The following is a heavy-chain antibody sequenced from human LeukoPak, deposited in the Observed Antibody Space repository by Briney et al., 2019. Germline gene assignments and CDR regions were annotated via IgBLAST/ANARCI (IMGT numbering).Heavy chain of an antibody. CDR1: GFTFRSYW. CDR3: ARDYDRYYMDV. CDR2: INTEGTRI. Sequence: GGSLRLSCAASGFTFRSYWMLWLRHAPGKGRVGFARINTEGTRITYAAFVKGRFTISRVNAQNPPYLQMNTLRAEDTAVYYCARDYDRYYMDVWGKGTTVTVSS. D-gene: IGHD3-3*01. J-gene: IGHJ6*03. V-gene: IGHV3-74*03.